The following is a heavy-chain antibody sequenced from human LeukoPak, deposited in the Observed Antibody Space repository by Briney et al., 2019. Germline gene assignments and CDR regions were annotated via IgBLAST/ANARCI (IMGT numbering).Heavy chain of an antibody. CDR3: ARGAIQSHYYYMDV. D-gene: IGHD5-18*01. Sequence: GGSLSLSCAAAGFTFSSYRMNWVRQATGKRLEWVSSSSRSSNYIYYADSVKGRFTISRDSAKNSLYLQMNSLRAGDTAMYYCARGAIQSHYYYMDVWGKGATVTISS. V-gene: IGHV3-21*01. J-gene: IGHJ6*03. CDR2: SSRSSNYI. CDR1: GFTFSSYR.